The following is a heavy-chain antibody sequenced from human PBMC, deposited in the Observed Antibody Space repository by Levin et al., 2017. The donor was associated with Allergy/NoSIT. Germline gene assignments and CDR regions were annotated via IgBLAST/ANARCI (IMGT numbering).Heavy chain of an antibody. D-gene: IGHD3-22*01. Sequence: SLKISCAASGFTFDDYAMHWVRQAPGKGLEWVSGISWNSGSIGYADSVKGRFTISRDNAKNSLYLQMNSLRAEDTALYYCAKDQGLYYYYGMDVWGQGTTVTVSS. CDR2: ISWNSGSI. J-gene: IGHJ6*02. V-gene: IGHV3-9*01. CDR3: AKDQGLYYYYGMDV. CDR1: GFTFDDYA.